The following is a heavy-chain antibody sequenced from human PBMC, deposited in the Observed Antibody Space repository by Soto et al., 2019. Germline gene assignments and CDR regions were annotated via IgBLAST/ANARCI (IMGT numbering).Heavy chain of an antibody. D-gene: IGHD3-3*01. V-gene: IGHV3-73*01. CDR2: IRSKPNNYAT. CDR3: SRQASDFWSGKPQYYMDV. Sequence: VGSLRLSCAASGFTFSGSAMHWVRQASGKGREWVGRIRSKPNNYATAYGASVKGRFTISRDDSKNTAYLQMNSLNTEDTAVYYCSRQASDFWSGKPQYYMDVWGKGTTVTVSS. J-gene: IGHJ6*03. CDR1: GFTFSGSA.